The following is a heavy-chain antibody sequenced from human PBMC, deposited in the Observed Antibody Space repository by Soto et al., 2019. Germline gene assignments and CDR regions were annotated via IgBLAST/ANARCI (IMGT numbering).Heavy chain of an antibody. D-gene: IGHD1-26*01. CDR3: ARTRSAWSDFHYYSLDV. CDR2: ISYDSTKT. Sequence: QVLLVESGGGVVQPGRSLRLSCAASGFTFNSYGMHWVRQGPGNGLEWVAFISYDSTKTYYADSVKGRFTISRDNSNSALYVPMNSLTGEDTAVYYCARTRSAWSDFHYYSLDVWGQGTTVTVSS. V-gene: IGHV3-30*03. CDR1: GFTFNSYG. J-gene: IGHJ6*02.